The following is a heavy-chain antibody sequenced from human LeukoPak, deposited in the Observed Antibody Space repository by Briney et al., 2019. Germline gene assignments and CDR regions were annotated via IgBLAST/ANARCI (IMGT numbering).Heavy chain of an antibody. V-gene: IGHV3-15*01. J-gene: IGHJ4*02. CDR2: IKSKTDGGTT. Sequence: GGSLRLSCAASGFTFSNAWMSWVRQAPGKGLEWVGRIKSKTDGGTTDYAAPVKGRFTISRDDSKNTLYLQMNSLKTEDTAVYYCSTSGYGDDLFDYWGQGTLVTVSS. D-gene: IGHD5-18*01. CDR3: STSGYGDDLFDY. CDR1: GFTFSNAW.